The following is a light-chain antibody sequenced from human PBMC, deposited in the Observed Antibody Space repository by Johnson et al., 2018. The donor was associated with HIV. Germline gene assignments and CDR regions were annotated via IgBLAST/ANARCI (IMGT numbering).Light chain of an antibody. V-gene: IGLV1-51*01. CDR2: DNN. CDR3: GTWDSSLSASYV. Sequence: TQPPSVSAAPGQKVTISCSGSSSNIGNNYVSWYQQLPGTAPKLLIYDNNKRPSGTPDRFSGSKSGTSATLGITGLQTGDEADYYCGTWDSSLSASYVFGTGTKVTVL. J-gene: IGLJ1*01. CDR1: SSNIGNNY.